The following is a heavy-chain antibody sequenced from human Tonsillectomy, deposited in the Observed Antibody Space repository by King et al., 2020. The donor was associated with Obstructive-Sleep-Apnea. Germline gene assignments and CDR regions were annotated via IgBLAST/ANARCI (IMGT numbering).Heavy chain of an antibody. Sequence: QLQESGPGLVKPSETLSLTCTVSGGSISSRNYYWGWIRQPPGKGLEWIGSVFYSGSTYYNPSLKSRVSISVDTSKNQFSLKLGSVTAADTAVYYCARVDYDFWTGYSYYFDYWGEGTLVTVSS. CDR1: GGSISSRNYY. J-gene: IGHJ4*02. V-gene: IGHV4-39*07. CDR2: VFYSGST. CDR3: ARVDYDFWTGYSYYFDY. D-gene: IGHD3-3*01.